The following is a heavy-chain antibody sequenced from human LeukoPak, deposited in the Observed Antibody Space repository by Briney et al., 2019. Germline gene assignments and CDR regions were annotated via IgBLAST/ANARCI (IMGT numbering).Heavy chain of an antibody. CDR3: ARGRRITFGGIIVPFDY. J-gene: IGHJ4*02. V-gene: IGHV4-4*07. CDR2: IYTSGST. Sequence: PSETLSLTCTVSGGSISSYYWSWIRQPAGKGLEWIGRIYTSGSTNYNPSLKSRVTMSVDTSKNQFSLKLSSVTAADTAVYYCARGRRITFGGIIVPFDYWGQGTVVTVSS. CDR1: GGSISSYY. D-gene: IGHD3-16*02.